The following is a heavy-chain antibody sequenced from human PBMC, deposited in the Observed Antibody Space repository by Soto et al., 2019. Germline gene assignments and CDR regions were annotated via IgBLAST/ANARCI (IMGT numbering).Heavy chain of an antibody. Sequence: GGSLRLSCAASGFTFSDYYMSWIRQAPGKGVEWVSYISSSGSTIYYADSVKGRFTISRDNAKNSLYLQMNSLRAEDTAVYYCARDGGYSYGYKFWASTVFDIWGQGTMVTVSS. V-gene: IGHV3-11*01. CDR2: ISSSGSTI. CDR3: ARDGGYSYGYKFWASTVFDI. J-gene: IGHJ3*02. D-gene: IGHD5-18*01. CDR1: GFTFSDYY.